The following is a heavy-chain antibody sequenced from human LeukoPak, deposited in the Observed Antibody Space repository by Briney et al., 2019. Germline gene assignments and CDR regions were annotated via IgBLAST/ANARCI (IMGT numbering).Heavy chain of an antibody. CDR1: GYTFTGYY. CDR3: ARDPISDDYGDYGGWFDP. D-gene: IGHD4-17*01. V-gene: IGHV1-2*02. CDR2: INPNSGGT. Sequence: GASVKVSCKASGYTFTGYYMHWVRQAPGQGLEWMGWINPNSGGTNYAQKLQGRVTMTRDTSISTAYMELSRLRSDDTAVYYCARDPISDDYGDYGGWFDPWGQGTLVTVSS. J-gene: IGHJ5*02.